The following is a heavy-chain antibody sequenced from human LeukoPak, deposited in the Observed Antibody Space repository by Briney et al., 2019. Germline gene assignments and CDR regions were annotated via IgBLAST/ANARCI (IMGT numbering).Heavy chain of an antibody. CDR2: ISSSSSYI. Sequence: GGSLRLSCAASGFTFSSYSMNWVRQAPGKGLEWVSSISSSSSYIYHADSVKGRFTISRDNAKNSLYLQMNSLRAEDTAVYYCARMEKFYYGSGGFSPPLMDVWGQGTTVIVSS. CDR1: GFTFSSYS. CDR3: ARMEKFYYGSGGFSPPLMDV. J-gene: IGHJ6*02. D-gene: IGHD3-10*01. V-gene: IGHV3-21*01.